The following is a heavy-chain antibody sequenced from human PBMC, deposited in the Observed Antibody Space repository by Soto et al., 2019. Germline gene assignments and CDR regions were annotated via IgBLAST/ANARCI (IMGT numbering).Heavy chain of an antibody. Sequence: SETLSLTCTVSGGSISSGGYYWSWIRQHPGKDLEWIGYIYYSGSTYYNPSLKSRVTISVDTSKNQFSLKLSSVTAADTAVYYCARVRMRCSSTSCYWFDPWGQGTLVTVSS. CDR1: GGSISSGGYY. CDR3: ARVRMRCSSTSCYWFDP. CDR2: IYYSGST. J-gene: IGHJ5*02. V-gene: IGHV4-31*03. D-gene: IGHD2-2*01.